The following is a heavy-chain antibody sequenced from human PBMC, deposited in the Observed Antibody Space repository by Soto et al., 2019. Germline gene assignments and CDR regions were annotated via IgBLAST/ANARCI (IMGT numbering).Heavy chain of an antibody. V-gene: IGHV4-31*02. J-gene: IGHJ3*02. D-gene: IGHD1-1*01. CDR2: MYYSGNT. Sequence: QVRLQEWGPGLVKPSQTLSLKCSVSGGSITTGGRYWSWIRQLPGKGLEWIGDMYYSGNTNYNASLKSRVTISVEAAKPQFSPKRGSVTAADTAVYYCAQALVFTGGDGFDIWGQGRLVTVSS. CDR1: GGSITTGGRY. CDR3: AQALVFTGGDGFDI.